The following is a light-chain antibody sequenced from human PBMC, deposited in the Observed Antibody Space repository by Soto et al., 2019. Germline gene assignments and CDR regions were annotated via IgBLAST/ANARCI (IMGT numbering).Light chain of an antibody. V-gene: IGKV3-11*01. Sequence: EIVLTQSPATLSLSPGERATLSCRASQSVRSYLAWYQQKPGQAPRLLIYDASNRATDIPARFSGSGSGTVFTLTISSLDPEDSAVYYCHQRSKWPLTFGGGTKVEIK. CDR1: QSVRSY. CDR3: HQRSKWPLT. CDR2: DAS. J-gene: IGKJ4*01.